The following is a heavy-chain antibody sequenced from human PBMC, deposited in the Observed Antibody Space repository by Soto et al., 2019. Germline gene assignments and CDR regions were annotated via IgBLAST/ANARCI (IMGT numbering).Heavy chain of an antibody. D-gene: IGHD5-18*01. CDR3: ARQKKGYSYGHNWFDP. J-gene: IGHJ5*02. V-gene: IGHV5-51*01. Sequence: GESLKISCKGSGYSFTSYWIGWVRQMPGKGLEWMGIIYPGDSDTRYSPSFKGQVTISADKSISTAYLQWSSLKASDTAMYYCARQKKGYSYGHNWFDPWGQGTLVTVSS. CDR2: IYPGDSDT. CDR1: GYSFTSYW.